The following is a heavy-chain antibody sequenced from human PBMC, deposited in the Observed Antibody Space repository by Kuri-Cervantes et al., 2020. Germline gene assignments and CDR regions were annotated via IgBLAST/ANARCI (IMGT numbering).Heavy chain of an antibody. Sequence: SCAVSGGSISSGGYSWSWIRQPPGKGLEWIGYIYHSGSTYYNPSLKSRVTISVDRSKNQFSLKLNSVTAADTAVYYCARGPWFGDKVSQHYYYGMDVWGQGTTVTVSS. CDR2: IYHSGST. J-gene: IGHJ6*02. CDR1: GGSISSGGYS. CDR3: ARGPWFGDKVSQHYYYGMDV. D-gene: IGHD3-10*01. V-gene: IGHV4-30-2*01.